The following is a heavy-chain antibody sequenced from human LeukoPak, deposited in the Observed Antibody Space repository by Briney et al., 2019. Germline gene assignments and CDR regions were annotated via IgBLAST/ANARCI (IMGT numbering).Heavy chain of an antibody. CDR3: AKGILRSWEDAFDI. CDR2: ISGSGGST. Sequence: GGSLRLSCAASGFTFRSYARSWVRQAPGKGREWFSAISGSGGSTYYADSVKGRFTISRDNSKNTLYLQMNSLRAEDTAVYYCAKGILRSWEDAFDIWGQGTMVTVSS. CDR1: GFTFRSYA. D-gene: IGHD6-13*01. V-gene: IGHV3-23*01. J-gene: IGHJ3*02.